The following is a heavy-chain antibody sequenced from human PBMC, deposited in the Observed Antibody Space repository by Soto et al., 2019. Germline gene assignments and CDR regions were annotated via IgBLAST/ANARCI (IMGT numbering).Heavy chain of an antibody. D-gene: IGHD1-26*01. CDR2: IKPYNGKT. Sequence: QVQLVQSGAEVKKPGASVKVSCKASGYTFTSYGISWVRQAPGQGLEWMGWIKPYNGKTNYAQKLQGRVTMTTDTSTSTAYMEMRSGRSDATVVYYCARDWVGIDYWGHGTLVHVSS. CDR1: GYTFTSYG. V-gene: IGHV1-18*01. J-gene: IGHJ4*01. CDR3: ARDWVGIDY.